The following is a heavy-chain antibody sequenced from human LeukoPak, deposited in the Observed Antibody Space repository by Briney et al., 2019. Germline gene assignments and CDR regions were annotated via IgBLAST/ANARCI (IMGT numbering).Heavy chain of an antibody. V-gene: IGHV3-13*01. CDR2: IGTAGDT. CDR1: GFTFGNYD. D-gene: IGHD6-13*01. Sequence: GGSLRLSCAASGFTFGNYDMHWVRQAAGKGLEWVSGIGTAGDTYYPGSVKGRFTISRENAKNSLYLHMNSLSAGDTAVYYCASSPAYSGSWYAIDNWGQGTLVTVSS. J-gene: IGHJ4*02. CDR3: ASSPAYSGSWYAIDN.